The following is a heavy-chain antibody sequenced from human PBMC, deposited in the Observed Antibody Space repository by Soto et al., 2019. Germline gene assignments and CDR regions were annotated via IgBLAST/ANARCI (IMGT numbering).Heavy chain of an antibody. CDR3: ARVAPDLTGNFDY. J-gene: IGHJ4*02. Sequence: ALSLTCTVSGGSISSGGYYWSWIRQHPGKGLEWIGYIYYSGSTYYNPSLKSRVTISVDTSKNQFSLKLSSVTAADTAVYYCARVAPDLTGNFDYWGQGTLVTVSS. CDR1: GGSISSGGYY. V-gene: IGHV4-31*03. CDR2: IYYSGST. D-gene: IGHD3-10*01.